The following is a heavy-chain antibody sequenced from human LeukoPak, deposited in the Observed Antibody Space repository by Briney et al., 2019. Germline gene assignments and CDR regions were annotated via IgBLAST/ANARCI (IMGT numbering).Heavy chain of an antibody. CDR3: AGDFSLSRSSDY. D-gene: IGHD2-15*01. J-gene: IGHJ4*02. CDR1: GFTFRTYS. Sequence: GGSLRLSCAASGFTFRTYSMNWVRQAPGKGLEWVSSITGSSDFMSYADSVKGRFTISRDNARNSLYLQLNSLRAEDTAVYYCAGDFSLSRSSDYWGQGTLVTVS. CDR2: ITGSSDFM. V-gene: IGHV3-21*06.